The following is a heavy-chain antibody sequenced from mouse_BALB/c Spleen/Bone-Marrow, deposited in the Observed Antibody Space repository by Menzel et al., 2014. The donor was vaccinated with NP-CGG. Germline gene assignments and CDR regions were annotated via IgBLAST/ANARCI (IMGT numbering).Heavy chain of an antibody. CDR1: GFTFSSYG. J-gene: IGHJ1*01. D-gene: IGHD2-3*01. CDR2: ISTGGSQT. Sequence: EVQLVESGGDLVKPGGSLKLSCAASGFTFSSYGMSWARQAPDKRLEWVATISTGGSQTYYTDSVKGRFTISRDNAKNTLYLQMSSLKSEDSAIYYCARRGYDNSYWYFGVWGAGTTVTVSS. V-gene: IGHV5-6*01. CDR3: ARRGYDNSYWYFGV.